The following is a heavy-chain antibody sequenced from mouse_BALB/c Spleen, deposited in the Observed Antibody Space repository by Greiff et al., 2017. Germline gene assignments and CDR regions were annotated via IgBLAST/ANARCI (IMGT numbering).Heavy chain of an antibody. CDR1: GFTFSSFG. Sequence: DVHLVESGGGLVQPGGSRKLSCAASGFTFSSFGMHWVRQAPEKGLEWVAYISSGSSTIYYADTVKGRFTISRDNPKNTLFLQMTSLRSEDTAMYYCARSDGPFDYWGQGTTLTVSS. CDR2: ISSGSSTI. J-gene: IGHJ2*01. V-gene: IGHV5-17*02. D-gene: IGHD2-3*01. CDR3: ARSDGPFDY.